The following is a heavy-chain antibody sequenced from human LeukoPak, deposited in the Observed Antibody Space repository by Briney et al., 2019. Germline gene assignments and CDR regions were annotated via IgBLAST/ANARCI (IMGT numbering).Heavy chain of an antibody. J-gene: IGHJ3*02. CDR3: ARHRDSSGYKYAFDI. V-gene: IGHV4-59*08. D-gene: IGHD3-22*01. Sequence: SETLSLTCTVSSGSINGYFWGWIRQPPGKGLEWIAYIYSGGSTYYNPSLKSRVTISVDTSKNQFSLKLNSVTAADTAVYYCARHRDSSGYKYAFDIWGQGTMVTVSS. CDR2: IYSGGST. CDR1: SGSINGYF.